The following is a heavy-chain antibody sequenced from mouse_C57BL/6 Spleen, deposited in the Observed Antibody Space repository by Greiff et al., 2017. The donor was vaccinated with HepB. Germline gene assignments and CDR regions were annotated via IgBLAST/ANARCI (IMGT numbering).Heavy chain of an antibody. V-gene: IGHV5-16*01. Sequence: EVKVVESEGGLVQPGSSMKLSCTASGFTFSDYYMAWVRQVPEKGLEWVANINYDGSSTYYLDSLKSRFIISRDNAKNILYLQMSSLKSEDTATYYCARDRAYYSNSAWFAYWGQGTLVTVSA. J-gene: IGHJ3*01. D-gene: IGHD2-5*01. CDR1: GFTFSDYY. CDR2: INYDGSST. CDR3: ARDRAYYSNSAWFAY.